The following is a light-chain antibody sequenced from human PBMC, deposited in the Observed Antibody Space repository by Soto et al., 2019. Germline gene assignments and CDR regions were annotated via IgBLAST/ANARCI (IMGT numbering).Light chain of an antibody. Sequence: VLTQPASVSGSPGQSITISCTGTSSDVGSYNLVSWYQQHPGKAPKLMIYEGSKRPSGVSNRFSGSKSGNTASLTISGLQAEDEADYYCCSYAGSSTFVVFGGGTKVTVL. J-gene: IGLJ2*01. CDR1: SSDVGSYNL. CDR2: EGS. CDR3: CSYAGSSTFVV. V-gene: IGLV2-23*01.